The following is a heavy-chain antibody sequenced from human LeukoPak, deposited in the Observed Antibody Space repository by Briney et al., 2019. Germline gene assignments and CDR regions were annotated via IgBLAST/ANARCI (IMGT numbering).Heavy chain of an antibody. J-gene: IGHJ6*02. V-gene: IGHV4-59*13. Sequence: PSETLSLTCTVSGGSFSSYYWSWIRKTPGQGLEWIGYIHYSGITNYNPSLRSRVPIFVDTSNNQVSLKVNSVTAADTAVYYCARTWQQLDPYYSYDGMDVWGQGTTVTVSS. CDR1: GGSFSSYY. D-gene: IGHD6-13*01. CDR2: IHYSGIT. CDR3: ARTWQQLDPYYSYDGMDV.